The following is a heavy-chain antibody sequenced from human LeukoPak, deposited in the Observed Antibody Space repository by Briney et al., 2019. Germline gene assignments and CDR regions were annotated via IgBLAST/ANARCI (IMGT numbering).Heavy chain of an antibody. J-gene: IGHJ1*01. CDR3: ASLTGGNRNFQH. CDR1: GGSVNSYY. Sequence: SETLSFTCTVSGGSVNSYYWSWIRQPPGKGLEWIGYIYYTGATNYNPSLKSRVTVSIDTSKNQFSLKLSSVTAADTAVYYCASLTGGNRNFQHWGQGTLVTVSS. D-gene: IGHD4-23*01. V-gene: IGHV4-59*02. CDR2: IYYTGAT.